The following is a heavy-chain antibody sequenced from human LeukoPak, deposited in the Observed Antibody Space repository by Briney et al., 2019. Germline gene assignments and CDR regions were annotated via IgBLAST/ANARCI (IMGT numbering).Heavy chain of an antibody. J-gene: IGHJ4*02. CDR1: GFTFSKNA. V-gene: IGHV3-23*01. CDR2: ITSSGSAT. Sequence: GGSLRLSCAASGFTFSKNAMSWVRQAPGKGLEWVSSITSSGSATCYADSVKGRFTISRDNSKNTLYLQMNGLRAEDTAVYYCARGVDVWGNYRQYYFDYWGQETLVTVSS. D-gene: IGHD3-16*02. CDR3: ARGVDVWGNYRQYYFDY.